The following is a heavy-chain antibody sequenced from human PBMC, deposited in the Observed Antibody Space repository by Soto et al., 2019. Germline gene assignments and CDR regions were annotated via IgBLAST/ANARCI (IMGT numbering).Heavy chain of an antibody. CDR1: GFTFSRFA. CDR2: ISYDESNK. Sequence: GGSLRLSCAASGFTFSRFAMHWVRQAPGKGLERVAVISYDESNKYYADSVKGRLTISRDNSKNTLYLQMNSLRAEDTAVYYCAKDGPFPGYFDYWGQGTLVTVSS. J-gene: IGHJ4*02. V-gene: IGHV3-30*18. CDR3: AKDGPFPGYFDY.